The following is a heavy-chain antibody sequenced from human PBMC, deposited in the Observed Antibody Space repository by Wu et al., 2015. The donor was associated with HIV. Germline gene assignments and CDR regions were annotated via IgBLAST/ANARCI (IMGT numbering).Heavy chain of an antibody. J-gene: IGHJ3*01. V-gene: IGHV1-8*01. D-gene: IGHD3-10*02. CDR2: MNPNSGNV. CDR3: ATINRFVSP. Sequence: QVQLVQSGAEVKKPGASVTVSCKASGYAFTSYDINWVRQATGQGLEWMGWMNPNSGNVGYGKKFQGRVTMTRNTSINTAYMELNTLTSDDSAVYYCATINRFVSPWGQGTLVTVSS. CDR1: GYAFTSYD.